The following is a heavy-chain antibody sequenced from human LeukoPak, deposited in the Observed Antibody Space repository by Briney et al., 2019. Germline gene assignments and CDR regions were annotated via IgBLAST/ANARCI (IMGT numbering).Heavy chain of an antibody. Sequence: PSETLSLTCTVSGGSISSYYWGWIRQPPGKGLEWIGSIYYSGSTYYNPSLKSRVTISVDTSKNQFSLKLSSVTAADTAVYYCAGLGYSSGWYQQYYFDYWGQGTLVTVSS. CDR3: AGLGYSSGWYQQYYFDY. D-gene: IGHD6-19*01. CDR2: IYYSGST. V-gene: IGHV4-39*01. J-gene: IGHJ4*02. CDR1: GGSISSYY.